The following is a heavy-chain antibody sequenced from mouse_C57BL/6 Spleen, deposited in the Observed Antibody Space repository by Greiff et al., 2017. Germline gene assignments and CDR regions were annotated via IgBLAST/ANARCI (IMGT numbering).Heavy chain of an antibody. Sequence: VQLQQPGAELVKPGASVKLSCKASGYTFTSYWMHWVKQRPGQGLEWIGMIHPNSGSTNYNEKFKSKATLTVDKSSSTAYMQLSSLTSEDSAVYYCARSYMITTNYYAMDYWGQGTSVTVSS. CDR3: ARSYMITTNYYAMDY. J-gene: IGHJ4*01. V-gene: IGHV1-64*01. D-gene: IGHD2-4*01. CDR1: GYTFTSYW. CDR2: IHPNSGST.